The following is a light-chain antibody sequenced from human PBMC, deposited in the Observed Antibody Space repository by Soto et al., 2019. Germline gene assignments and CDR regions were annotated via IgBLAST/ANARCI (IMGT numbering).Light chain of an antibody. CDR3: SSYAGNSRYV. CDR2: EVS. J-gene: IGLJ1*01. Sequence: QSVLTQPPSASGSPGQSVTISCTGTSSDVGRYNYISWYQQRPGKAPKLIIYEVSKRPSGVPDRLSSFKYGNTASLTVSGLQAEDEADYYCSSYAGNSRYVFGTGTKVTVL. V-gene: IGLV2-8*01. CDR1: SSDVGRYNY.